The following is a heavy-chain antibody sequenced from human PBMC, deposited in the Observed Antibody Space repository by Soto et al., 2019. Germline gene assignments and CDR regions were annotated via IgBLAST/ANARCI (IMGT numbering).Heavy chain of an antibody. V-gene: IGHV4-59*01. CDR3: ARGTSMSYDYIWGRYPLFSFDY. J-gene: IGHJ4*02. CDR1: GGSISSYY. D-gene: IGHD3-16*02. CDR2: IYYSGST. Sequence: SETLSLTCTVSGGSISSYYWSWIRQPPGKGLEWIGYIYYSGSTNYNPSLKSRVTISVDTSKNQFSLKLSSVTAADTAVYYCARGTSMSYDYIWGRYPLFSFDYWGQGPLVTVSS.